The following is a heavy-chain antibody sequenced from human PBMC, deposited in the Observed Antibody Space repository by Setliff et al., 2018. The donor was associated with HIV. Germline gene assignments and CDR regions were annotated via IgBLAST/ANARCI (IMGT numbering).Heavy chain of an antibody. J-gene: IGHJ2*01. CDR1: GYIFSSYG. V-gene: IGHV1-18*01. Sequence: ASVKVSCKASGYIFSSYGISWVRQAPGQGLEWMGRISAYNGNINYAQKFQGRVTMTTDTSTSTAHMELRSLRSDDTAVYYCARDREAGDWYFDLWGRGTLVTVSS. CDR2: ISAYNGNI. CDR3: ARDREAGDWYFDL. D-gene: IGHD6-13*01.